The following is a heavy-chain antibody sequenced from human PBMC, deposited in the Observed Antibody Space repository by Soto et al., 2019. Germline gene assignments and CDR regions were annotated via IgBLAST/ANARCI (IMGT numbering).Heavy chain of an antibody. V-gene: IGHV3-23*01. CDR3: AKAFPYCSGGSCYSYPDY. D-gene: IGHD2-15*01. CDR2: ISGSGGST. J-gene: IGHJ4*02. CDR1: GFTFSSYA. Sequence: EVQLLESGGGLVQPGGSLRLSCAASGFTFSSYAMSWVRQAPGKGLEWVSAISGSGGSTYYADSVKGRFTISRDNSKNKLYLQMNSLRAEDTAVYYCAKAFPYCSGGSCYSYPDYWGQGTLVTVSS.